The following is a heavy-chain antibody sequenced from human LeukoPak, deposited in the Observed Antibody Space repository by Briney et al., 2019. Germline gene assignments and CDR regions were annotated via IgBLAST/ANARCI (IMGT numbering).Heavy chain of an antibody. CDR2: IYYSGST. Sequence: SETLSLTCTVSGGSISSSRDYWAWLRQPPGKGLEWIANIYYSGSTYYNPSLKSRVTISGDTSKNQFSLKLSSVTAADTAVYYCARLLLLWFGEPDYWGQGTVVTVSS. CDR1: GGSISSSRDY. D-gene: IGHD3-10*01. CDR3: ARLLLLWFGEPDY. J-gene: IGHJ4*02. V-gene: IGHV4-39*01.